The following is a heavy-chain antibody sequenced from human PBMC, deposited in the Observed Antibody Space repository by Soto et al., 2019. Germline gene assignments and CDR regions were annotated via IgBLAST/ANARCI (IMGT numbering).Heavy chain of an antibody. CDR2: IKEDGYEK. D-gene: IGHD2-2*01. V-gene: IGHV3-7*03. CDR3: ARSKGEYQHITLFHY. CDR1: GFTFSSYW. Sequence: EVQLVESGGGLAQPGGSLRLSCAASGFTFSSYWMNWVRQAPGKGLEWVANIKEDGYEKYYVDSVKGRFTISRDNAKNSLYLQMNSLRAEDTAVYYCARSKGEYQHITLFHYWGQGTLVTVSS. J-gene: IGHJ4*02.